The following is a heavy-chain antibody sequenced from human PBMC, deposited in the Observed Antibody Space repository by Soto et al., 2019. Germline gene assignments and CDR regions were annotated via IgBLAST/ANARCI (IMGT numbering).Heavy chain of an antibody. Sequence: QITLKESGPPLVKPTQTLTLTCTFSGFSLSADGVGVGWIRQPPGKALEWLALIYWDDDKRYRPSLKSRLTITKDTSKNQVVLTMTNMDPVDTATYYCAHAYGGTSWPNDAFDVWGQGTVATVSS. J-gene: IGHJ3*01. V-gene: IGHV2-5*02. D-gene: IGHD2-2*01. CDR1: GFSLSADGVG. CDR3: AHAYGGTSWPNDAFDV. CDR2: IYWDDDK.